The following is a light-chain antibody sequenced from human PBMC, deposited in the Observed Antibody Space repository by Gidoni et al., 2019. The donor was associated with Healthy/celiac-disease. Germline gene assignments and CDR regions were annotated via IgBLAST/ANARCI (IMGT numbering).Light chain of an antibody. CDR1: QDNSNY. CDR2: DAS. V-gene: IGKV1-33*01. J-gene: IGKJ4*01. Sequence: DIQMTQSPSSLSASVGDRVTITCQASQDNSNYLNWYHQKPGKAPKLLIYDASNLETGVPSRFSGSGSGTDFTFTISSLQPEDIATYYCQQYDNLPRTFGGGTKVEIK. CDR3: QQYDNLPRT.